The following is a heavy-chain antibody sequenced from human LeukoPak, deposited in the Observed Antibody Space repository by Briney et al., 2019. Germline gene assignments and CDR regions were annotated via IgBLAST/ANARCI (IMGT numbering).Heavy chain of an antibody. D-gene: IGHD3-10*01. CDR2: ISWNSGSI. CDR3: AKDTGLMVRGVYYYYGMDV. Sequence: SGRSLRLSCAASGFTFDDYAMHWVRQAPGKGLEWVSGISWNSGSIGYADSVKGRFTISRDNAKNSLYLQMNSLRAEDTALYYCAKDTGLMVRGVYYYYGMDVWGQGTTVTVSS. CDR1: GFTFDDYA. J-gene: IGHJ6*02. V-gene: IGHV3-9*01.